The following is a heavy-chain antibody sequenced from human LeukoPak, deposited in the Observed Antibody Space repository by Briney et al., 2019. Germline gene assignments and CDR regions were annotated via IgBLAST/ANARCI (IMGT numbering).Heavy chain of an antibody. J-gene: IGHJ6*02. CDR2: ISAYNGNT. D-gene: IGHD2-15*01. V-gene: IGHV1-18*01. CDR3: ARDSLYCNGGSCYFRYYYGMDV. CDR1: GYTFTSYG. Sequence: ASVKVSCKACGYTFTSYGISWVRQAPGQELEWMGWISAYNGNTNYAQKLQGRVTMTTDTSTSTAYMELRSLRSDDTAVYYCARDSLYCNGGSCYFRYYYGMDVWGQGTTVTVSS.